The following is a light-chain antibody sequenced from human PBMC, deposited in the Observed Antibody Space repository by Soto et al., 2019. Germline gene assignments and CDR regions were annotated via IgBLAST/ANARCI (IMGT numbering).Light chain of an antibody. J-gene: IGKJ4*01. Sequence: DIQVTQSPSSLSASVGDTVTITCRASQSIDTYLNWYQQKPGKAPKVLIYAASRLQSGVPSRFSGSGSGTDFTLTINNLQPEDFATYYCQQAHPPPLTFGGATKVEI. CDR2: AAS. V-gene: IGKV1-39*01. CDR1: QSIDTY. CDR3: QQAHPPPLT.